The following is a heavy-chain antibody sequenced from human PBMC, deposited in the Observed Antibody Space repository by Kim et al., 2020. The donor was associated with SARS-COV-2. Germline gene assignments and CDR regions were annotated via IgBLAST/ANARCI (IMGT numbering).Heavy chain of an antibody. J-gene: IGHJ4*02. CDR2: IYYSGST. CDR3: ARAGLAYCGGDCYSYYFAG. CDR1: GGSISSYY. Sequence: SETLSLTCTVSGGSISSYYWSWIRQPPGKGLEWIGYIYYSGSTNYNPSLKSRVTISVDTSKNQFSLKLSSVTAADTAVYYCARAGLAYCGGDCYSYYFAGWGQGTLFTASS. V-gene: IGHV4-59*01. D-gene: IGHD2-21*02.